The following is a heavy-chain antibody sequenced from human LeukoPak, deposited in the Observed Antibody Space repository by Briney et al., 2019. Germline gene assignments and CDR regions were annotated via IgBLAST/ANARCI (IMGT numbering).Heavy chain of an antibody. CDR2: ISASGGTT. J-gene: IGHJ6*02. V-gene: IGHV3-23*01. D-gene: IGHD6-13*01. Sequence: GGSLRLSRAPSGFTFGSYAMNCVRQAPGKGLDWVSVISASGGTTYYANSVKGRFTISRDNSKNTLYLQMNSLSAEDTAVYYCAKSGVAAAARRAFGYCCYGMDVWGQGTTVTVSS. CDR1: GFTFGSYA. CDR3: AKSGVAAAARRAFGYCCYGMDV.